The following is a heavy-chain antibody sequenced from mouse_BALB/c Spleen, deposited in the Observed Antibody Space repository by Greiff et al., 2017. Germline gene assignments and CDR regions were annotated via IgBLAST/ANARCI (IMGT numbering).Heavy chain of an antibody. CDR1: GFSLSTSGMS. D-gene: IGHD2-3*01. CDR2: IWWNDDK. J-gene: IGHJ2*01. CDR3: ARAYDYFDD. V-gene: IGHV8-8*01. Sequence: QVTLKVSGPGILQPSQTLSLTCSFSGFSLSTSGMSVGWIRQPSGKGLEWLAHIWWNDDKYYNPALKSRLTISKDTSNNQVFLKIASVVTADTATYYCARAYDYFDDWGQGTTLTVSA.